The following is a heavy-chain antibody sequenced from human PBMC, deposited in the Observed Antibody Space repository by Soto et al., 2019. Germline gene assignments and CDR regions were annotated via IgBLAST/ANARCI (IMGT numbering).Heavy chain of an antibody. CDR2: ISHDGSNQ. D-gene: IGHD2-21*02. V-gene: IGHV3-30*18. J-gene: IGHJ6*02. CDR1: GFSFSDFG. Sequence: QVQLVESGGGVVRPGRSLRLSCAPSGFSFSDFGMHWVRQAPGKGLEWVAAISHDGSNQYYGDSVKGRFSISRDHSNNRLYLQMNNLKVEDSAIYFCAKETRSRAVTATRVNGMDVWGQGTTVTVSS. CDR3: AKETRSRAVTATRVNGMDV.